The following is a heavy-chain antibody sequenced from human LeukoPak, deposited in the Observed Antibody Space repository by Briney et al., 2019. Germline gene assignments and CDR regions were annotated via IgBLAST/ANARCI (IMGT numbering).Heavy chain of an antibody. V-gene: IGHV3-74*01. Sequence: GGSLRLSCAASGFTFSSYWIHWVRQAPGKGLLWVSRIDSDGSSTSYADSVKGRFTISRDNAKNSLYLQMNSLRGEDAALYYCARAGVCTTTSCDGGIDYWGQGTLVTVSS. CDR1: GFTFSSYW. CDR3: ARAGVCTTTSCDGGIDY. J-gene: IGHJ4*02. CDR2: IDSDGSST. D-gene: IGHD2-2*01.